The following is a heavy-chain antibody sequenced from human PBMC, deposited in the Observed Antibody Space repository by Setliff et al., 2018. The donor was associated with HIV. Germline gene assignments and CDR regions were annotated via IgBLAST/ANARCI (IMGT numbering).Heavy chain of an antibody. CDR2: ISPYSRIT. D-gene: IGHD3-10*01. CDR3: ARGRNYNSGMDV. Sequence: ASVKVSCKASGYSFTSYGIGWVRQAPGQGLEWIGWISPYSRITNYAPKFRDRVTMTTETSINTAYLEVRSLSSDDTAVYYCARGRNYNSGMDVWGQGTTVTVSS. V-gene: IGHV1-18*01. CDR1: GYSFTSYG. J-gene: IGHJ6*02.